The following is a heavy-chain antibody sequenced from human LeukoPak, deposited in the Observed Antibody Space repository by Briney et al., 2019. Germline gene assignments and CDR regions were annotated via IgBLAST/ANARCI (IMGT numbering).Heavy chain of an antibody. CDR3: ARGYAQWFGELFLRRYYYYYYYMDV. Sequence: ASVKVSCKASGYTFTSYGISWVRQAPGQGLEWMGWISAYNGNTNYAQKLQGRVTMTTDTSTSTAYMELRSLRSDGTAVYYCARGYAQWFGELFLRRYYYYYYYMDVWGKGTTVTIS. CDR1: GYTFTSYG. J-gene: IGHJ6*03. V-gene: IGHV1-18*01. CDR2: ISAYNGNT. D-gene: IGHD3-10*01.